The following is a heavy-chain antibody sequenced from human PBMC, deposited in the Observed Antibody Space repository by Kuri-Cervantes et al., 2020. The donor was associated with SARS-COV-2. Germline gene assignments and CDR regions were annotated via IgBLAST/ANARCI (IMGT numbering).Heavy chain of an antibody. J-gene: IGHJ6*03. Sequence: GGSLRLSCASSGFTFSDYDMHWVRQAPGKGLGWVAVIWYDGRNTYYTGSVKGRFTISRDNSKNMLYLEVNSLGAEDTAVYYCARNHSMDVGGTGTAVTVSS. CDR2: IWYDGRNT. CDR1: GFTFSDYD. CDR3: ARNHSMDV. V-gene: IGHV3-33*08.